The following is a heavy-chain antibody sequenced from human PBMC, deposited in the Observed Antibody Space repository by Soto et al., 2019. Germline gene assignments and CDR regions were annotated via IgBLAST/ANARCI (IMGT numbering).Heavy chain of an antibody. CDR1: GVSISDYY. Sequence: QVQLQESGPGLVKPSETLSLICTVSGVSISDYYWSWIRQPPGKGLEWIGYIHYSGSTNYDPSLRSRVTISVDTSKNQFSLELTSVTATDTAVYYCAREFGRHCSSTRCDPFYFDSWGQGTLVTVSS. D-gene: IGHD2-2*01. J-gene: IGHJ4*02. V-gene: IGHV4-59*01. CDR3: AREFGRHCSSTRCDPFYFDS. CDR2: IHYSGST.